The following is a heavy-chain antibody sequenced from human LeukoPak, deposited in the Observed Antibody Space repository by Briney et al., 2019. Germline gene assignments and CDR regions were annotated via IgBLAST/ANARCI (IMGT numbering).Heavy chain of an antibody. J-gene: IGHJ4*02. V-gene: IGHV3-9*03. CDR3: AKETGRYFDY. Sequence: PGRSLRLSCAASGFTFDDYAMHWVRQAPGKGLEWVSGISWNSGSIGYADSVKGRFTISRDNAKNSLYLQMNSLRAEDMALYYCAKETGRYFDYWGQGTLVTVSS. D-gene: IGHD3-9*01. CDR2: ISWNSGSI. CDR1: GFTFDDYA.